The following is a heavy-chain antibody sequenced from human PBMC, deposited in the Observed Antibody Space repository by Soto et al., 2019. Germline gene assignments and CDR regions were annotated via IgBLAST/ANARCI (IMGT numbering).Heavy chain of an antibody. CDR1: GFTFSNAW. CDR2: IKSKTDGGTT. Sequence: EVQLVESGGGLVKPGGSLRLSCAASGFTFSNAWMNWVRQAPGKGLEWVDRIKSKTDGGTTDYAAPVKGRFTISRDDSKNTLYLQMNSLKTEDTAVYYCTTAFMVARVYWGQGTLVTVSS. V-gene: IGHV3-15*07. J-gene: IGHJ4*02. CDR3: TTAFMVARVY. D-gene: IGHD5-12*01.